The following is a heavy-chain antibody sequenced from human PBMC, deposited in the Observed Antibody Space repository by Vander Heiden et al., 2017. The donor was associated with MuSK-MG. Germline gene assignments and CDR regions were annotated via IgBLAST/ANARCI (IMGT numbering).Heavy chain of an antibody. CDR3: AKKSRADILTGYPMYYFDY. D-gene: IGHD3-9*01. Sequence: EVQLVESGGGLVQPGGSLRLSCAASGFTFSSYAMGWVRQAPGKGLEWVSAISGSGGSTYYADSVKGRFTISRDNSKNTLYLQMNSLRAEDTAVYYCAKKSRADILTGYPMYYFDYWGQGTLVTVSS. CDR1: GFTFSSYA. V-gene: IGHV3-23*04. CDR2: ISGSGGST. J-gene: IGHJ4*02.